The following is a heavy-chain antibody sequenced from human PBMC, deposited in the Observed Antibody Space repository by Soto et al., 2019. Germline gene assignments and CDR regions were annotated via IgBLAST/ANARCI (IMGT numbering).Heavy chain of an antibody. V-gene: IGHV5-51*01. CDR3: ARQLVGRYGSGSYYIDPVDFHYYYYGMDV. Sequence: PGESLKISCKGSGYSFTSYWIVWVRQMPGKGLEWMGIIYPGDSDTRYSPSFQGQVTISADKSISTAYLQWSSLKASDTAMYYCARQLVGRYGSGSYYIDPVDFHYYYYGMDVWGQGTTVTVSS. D-gene: IGHD3-10*01. CDR2: IYPGDSDT. CDR1: GYSFTSYW. J-gene: IGHJ6*02.